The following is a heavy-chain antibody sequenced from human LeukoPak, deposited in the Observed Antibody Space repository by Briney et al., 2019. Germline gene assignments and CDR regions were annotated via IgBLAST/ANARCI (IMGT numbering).Heavy chain of an antibody. Sequence: PGGSLRLSCTAPGFTFNSFGMHWVRQAPGKGLEWVAVISYDGSNKYSADSVKGRFTISRDNSKNTLYLQMNSLRPEDAAVYYCARDHGLHDGAYFDYWGQGTLVTVSS. CDR2: ISYDGSNK. CDR1: GFTFNSFG. J-gene: IGHJ4*02. D-gene: IGHD4-17*01. CDR3: ARDHGLHDGAYFDY. V-gene: IGHV3-30*03.